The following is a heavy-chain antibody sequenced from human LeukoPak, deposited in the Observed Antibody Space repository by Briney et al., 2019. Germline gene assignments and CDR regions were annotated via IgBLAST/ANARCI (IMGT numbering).Heavy chain of an antibody. Sequence: GGSLRLSCAASGFTFSSYAMSWVRQAPGKGLEWVSAISASGSITYYADSVKGRFTISRDNSKNTLYLQMNSLRAEDTALYYCARDVRVCSGGGCHGWFDPWGQGTLVTVSS. D-gene: IGHD2-15*01. J-gene: IGHJ5*02. CDR1: GFTFSSYA. V-gene: IGHV3-23*01. CDR2: ISASGSIT. CDR3: ARDVRVCSGGGCHGWFDP.